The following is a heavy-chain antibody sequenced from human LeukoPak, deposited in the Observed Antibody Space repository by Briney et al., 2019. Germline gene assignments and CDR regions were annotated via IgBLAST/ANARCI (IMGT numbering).Heavy chain of an antibody. CDR3: ARGGDSSSWTDY. Sequence: SETLSLTCTVSGGSISNYYWSWIRQSPGKGLEWIGYIYYSGSTNYNPSLKSRVTISVDTSKNQFSLKLSSVTATDTAVYYCARGGDSSSWTDYWGQGTLVTVSS. CDR2: IYYSGST. CDR1: GGSISNYY. D-gene: IGHD6-13*01. J-gene: IGHJ4*02. V-gene: IGHV4-59*01.